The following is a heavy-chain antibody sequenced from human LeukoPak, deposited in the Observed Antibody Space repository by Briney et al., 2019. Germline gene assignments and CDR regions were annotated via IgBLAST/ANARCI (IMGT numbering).Heavy chain of an antibody. Sequence: PGGSLRLSCAASGFTFSSYAMSWVRQAPGKGLEWVSAISGSGGSTYYADSVKGRFTISRDNSKNTLYLQMNSLRAEDTAVYYCAREGDSSGWYTNYYFDYWGQGTLVTVSS. CDR2: ISGSGGST. CDR3: AREGDSSGWYTNYYFDY. CDR1: GFTFSSYA. J-gene: IGHJ4*02. D-gene: IGHD6-19*01. V-gene: IGHV3-23*01.